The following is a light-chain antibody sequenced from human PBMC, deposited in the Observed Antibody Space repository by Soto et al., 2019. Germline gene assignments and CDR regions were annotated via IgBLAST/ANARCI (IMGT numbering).Light chain of an antibody. CDR3: SSYGASSTL. V-gene: IGLV2-14*03. J-gene: IGLJ2*01. CDR2: DVS. Sequence: QSVLTQPASLSGSPGQSINISCTGTSSDIGSYNYVSWYQQHPGKAPKLMIFDVSYRPSGISDRFSGSKSGNTASLTISGLQPEDEADYYGSSYGASSTLFGGGTKVTVL. CDR1: SSDIGSYNY.